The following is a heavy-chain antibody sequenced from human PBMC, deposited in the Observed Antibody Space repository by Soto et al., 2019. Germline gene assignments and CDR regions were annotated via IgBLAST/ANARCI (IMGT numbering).Heavy chain of an antibody. CDR2: ISAYNGDT. V-gene: IGHV1-18*01. CDR3: ARSGLPDPVVVVGHTPFDP. Sequence: ASVKVSCKGSGYTCTNYDINWVRQAPGQGLEWMGWISAYNGDTNYAQKLQGRVTMTTDTSTSTAYMELRSLRSDDTAVYYCARSGLPDPVVVVGHTPFDPWGQGTLVTVSS. CDR1: GYTCTNYD. J-gene: IGHJ5*02. D-gene: IGHD2-15*01.